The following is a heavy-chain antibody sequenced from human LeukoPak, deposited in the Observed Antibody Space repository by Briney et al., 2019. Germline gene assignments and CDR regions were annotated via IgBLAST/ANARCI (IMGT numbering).Heavy chain of an antibody. CDR2: ITSSSTYM. D-gene: IGHD6-19*01. V-gene: IGHV3-21*01. CDR1: GFTFNSYN. J-gene: IGHJ4*02. CDR3: ARETPDSSGWD. Sequence: GGSLRLSCAASGFTFNSYNMNWVRQAPGKGLEWVSSITSSSTYMYYADSVKGRFTISRDNAKNSLYLQMNSLRAEDTAVYYCARETPDSSGWDWGQGTLVTVSS.